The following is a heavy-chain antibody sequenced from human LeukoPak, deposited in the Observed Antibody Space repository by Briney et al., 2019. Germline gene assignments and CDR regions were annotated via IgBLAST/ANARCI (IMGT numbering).Heavy chain of an antibody. CDR1: GGSISSGDYY. V-gene: IGHV4-30-4*01. D-gene: IGHD3-10*01. CDR3: ARRGITMVRGVTDY. J-gene: IGHJ4*02. Sequence: PSQTLSLTCTVSGGSISSGDYYWSWIRQPPGKGLEWIGYIYYSGSTYYNPSLKSRVTISVDTSKNQFSLKLSSVTAADTAVYYCARRGITMVRGVTDYWGQGTLVTVSS. CDR2: IYYSGST.